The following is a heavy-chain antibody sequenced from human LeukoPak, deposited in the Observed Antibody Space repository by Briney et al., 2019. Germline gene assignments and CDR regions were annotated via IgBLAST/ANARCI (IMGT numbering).Heavy chain of an antibody. D-gene: IGHD3-10*01. CDR1: GFTFSSYA. Sequence: GGSLRLSCAASGFTFSSYAMHWVRQAPGKGLEWVAVISYDGSNKYYADSLKGRFTISRDNYKNTLYLQMDSLRAEDTAVYYCAKSLFTSAAGSGRASDIWGQGTMVTVSS. V-gene: IGHV3-30-3*01. J-gene: IGHJ3*02. CDR2: ISYDGSNK. CDR3: AKSLFTSAAGSGRASDI.